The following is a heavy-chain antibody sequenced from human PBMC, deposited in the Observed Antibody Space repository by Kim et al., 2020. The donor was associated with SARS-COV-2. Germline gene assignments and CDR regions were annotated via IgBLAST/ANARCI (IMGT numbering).Heavy chain of an antibody. CDR1: GGSISSYY. J-gene: IGHJ4*02. V-gene: IGHV4-59*08. D-gene: IGHD1-1*01. Sequence: SETLSLTCTVSGGSISSYYWSWIRQPPGKGLEWIGYIYYSGSTNYNPSLKSRVTISVDTSKNQFSLKLSSVTAADTAVYYCARHRNTYFDYWGQGTLVTVSS. CDR3: ARHRNTYFDY. CDR2: IYYSGST.